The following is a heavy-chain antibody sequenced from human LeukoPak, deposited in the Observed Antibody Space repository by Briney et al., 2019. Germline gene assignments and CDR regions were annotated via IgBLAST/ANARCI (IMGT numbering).Heavy chain of an antibody. D-gene: IGHD2-2*01. CDR3: ARNRMDCSSTSCYPYGMDV. CDR2: INPNSGGT. J-gene: IGHJ6*04. V-gene: IGHV1-2*02. CDR1: GYTFTGYY. Sequence: APVKVSCKASGYTFTGYYMHWVRQAPGQGLEWMGWINPNSGGTNYAQKFQGRVTMTRDTSISTAYMELSRLRSDDTAVYYCARNRMDCSSTSCYPYGMDVWGKGSTVTVSS.